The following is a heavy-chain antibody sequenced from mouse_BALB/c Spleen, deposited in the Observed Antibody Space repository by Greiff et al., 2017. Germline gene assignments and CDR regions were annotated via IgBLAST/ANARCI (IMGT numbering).Heavy chain of an antibody. J-gene: IGHJ3*01. Sequence: VQLQQSGAELVRSGASVKLSCTASGFNIKDYYMHWVKQRPEQGLEWIGWIDPENGDTEYAPKFQGKATMTADTSSNTAYLQLSSLTSEDTAVYYCNAGYFAYWGQGTLVTVSA. V-gene: IGHV14-4*02. CDR3: NAGYFAY. CDR1: GFNIKDYY. CDR2: IDPENGDT.